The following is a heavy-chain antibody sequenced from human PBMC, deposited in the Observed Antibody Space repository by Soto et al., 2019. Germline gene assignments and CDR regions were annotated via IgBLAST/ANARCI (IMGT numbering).Heavy chain of an antibody. CDR2: ITNDGTNK. J-gene: IGHJ3*02. CDR3: AKDAWKTGMVNTTPHFDI. CDR1: GFTFSTYG. D-gene: IGHD3-3*01. V-gene: IGHV3-30*18. Sequence: QVQLVESGGGVVQPGKSLRLSCAASGFTFSTYGMVWVRQAPGKGLEWVAAITNDGTNKYYADSVKGRFTISRDNSKNTLYLQMDSLRPDDTATYNCAKDAWKTGMVNTTPHFDIWGQGTVVTVSS.